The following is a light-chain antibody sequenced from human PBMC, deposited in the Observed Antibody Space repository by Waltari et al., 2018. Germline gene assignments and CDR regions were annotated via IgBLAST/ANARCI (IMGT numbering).Light chain of an antibody. J-gene: IGKJ3*01. CDR1: QSVLYSFDNKNH. CDR2: WAS. Sequence: DIVMTQSPDSLAVSLGDRATINCRSSQSVLYSFDNKNHLACYQQKPGQPPKVPIYWASTRESGVPDRFSGSGSETDFSLSISSLQAEDVAVYYCQQYYDIPFTFGPGTKVEIK. CDR3: QQYYDIPFT. V-gene: IGKV4-1*01.